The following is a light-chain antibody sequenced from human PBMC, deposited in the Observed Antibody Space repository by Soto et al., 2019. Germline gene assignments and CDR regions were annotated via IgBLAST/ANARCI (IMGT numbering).Light chain of an antibody. V-gene: IGKV3-15*01. Sequence: EIVRTQSPATMSVSPGERSTLSRRASQSVGSNLAWYQQKPGQAPLLLIHRASNRATGVPPRFSGSGSGTQFTLTISSLQSEDFAVYYCQHSNNWPQITVGPGTRVEIK. CDR3: QHSNNWPQIT. J-gene: IGKJ5*01. CDR2: RAS. CDR1: QSVGSN.